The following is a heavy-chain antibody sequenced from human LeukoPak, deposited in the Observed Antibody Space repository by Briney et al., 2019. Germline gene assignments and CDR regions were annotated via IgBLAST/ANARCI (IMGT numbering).Heavy chain of an antibody. CDR2: ISYSGNT. J-gene: IGHJ4*02. CDR3: ARRTDSYGYYAY. Sequence: KPSETVSLTCTVXGXXXXXXYXXXXXXPXGXXLXXIGYISYSGNTEYNPSLKRRVTMSVDTSKNQFSLKLSSVTAADTAVYYCARRTDSYGYYAYWGQGTLVTVSS. V-gene: IGHV4-59*01. CDR1: GXXXXXXY. D-gene: IGHD5-18*01.